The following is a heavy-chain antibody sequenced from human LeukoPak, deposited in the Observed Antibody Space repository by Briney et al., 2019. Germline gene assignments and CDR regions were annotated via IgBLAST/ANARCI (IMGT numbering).Heavy chain of an antibody. CDR1: GYTFTNHG. D-gene: IGHD2-2*01. J-gene: IGHJ4*02. CDR3: ARVDGRYCSSTSCYAWDH. Sequence: ASVKVSCKASGYTFTNHGINGVRQAPGQGLEWMGWISAYNGNTNYAQKVQGRVTMTADTSTSTAYMELRSRRSDDTAVYYCARVDGRYCSSTSCYAWDHWGQGTLVTVSS. CDR2: ISAYNGNT. V-gene: IGHV1-18*01.